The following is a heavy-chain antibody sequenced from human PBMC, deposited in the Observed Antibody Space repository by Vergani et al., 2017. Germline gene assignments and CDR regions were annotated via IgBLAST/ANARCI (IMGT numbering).Heavy chain of an antibody. CDR2: IRIYMFGDGGTR. V-gene: IGHV3-49*03. CDR3: AGRMVVEPGIPGVDWLDP. J-gene: IGHJ5*02. CDR1: GFTTGDYV. Sequence: EAQLAESGGGLVQPGQSLRLSCTASGFTTGDYVMSWFRQAPGKGLEWGGLIRIYMFGDGGTREYAASVKGRFTISRVDSRGTVYLQMDRLESADTAVYYCAGRMVVEPGIPGVDWLDPWAREPWSPSPQ. D-gene: IGHD2-21*01.